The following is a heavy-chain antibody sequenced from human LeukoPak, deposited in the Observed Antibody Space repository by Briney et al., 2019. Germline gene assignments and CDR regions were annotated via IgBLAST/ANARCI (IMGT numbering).Heavy chain of an antibody. Sequence: SETLSLTCTVSGDSISTSNSYWGWIRPPPGMGLEWIGSINYTGSTYYNPSFKSRITISVDTSKNQFSLKVISVTAADTAVYYCARFLAGTRHFHFYYYMDVWGKGTTVTISS. V-gene: IGHV4-39*01. CDR1: GDSISTSNSY. J-gene: IGHJ6*03. CDR2: INYTGST. CDR3: ARFLAGTRHFHFYYYMDV. D-gene: IGHD3-9*01.